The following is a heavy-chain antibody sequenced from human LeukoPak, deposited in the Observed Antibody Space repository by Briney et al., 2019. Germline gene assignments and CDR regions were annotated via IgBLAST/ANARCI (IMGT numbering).Heavy chain of an antibody. Sequence: ASLKVSCKASGYTFTGYYMHWVRQAPGQGLEWMGWINPNSGGTNYAQKFQGRVTMTRDTSISTAYMELSRLRSDDTAVYYCAREAYASGSFRTDYYYMDVWGKGTTVTISS. CDR1: GYTFTGYY. V-gene: IGHV1-2*02. CDR2: INPNSGGT. D-gene: IGHD3-10*01. J-gene: IGHJ6*03. CDR3: AREAYASGSFRTDYYYMDV.